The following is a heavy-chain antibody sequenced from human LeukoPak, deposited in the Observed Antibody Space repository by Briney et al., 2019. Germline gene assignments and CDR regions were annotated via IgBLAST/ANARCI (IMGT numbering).Heavy chain of an antibody. CDR2: IYTSGST. CDR3: ARHRRGTYSGSYYYFDY. Sequence: PSETLSLTYTVSGGSISSYYWSWIRQPAGKGLEWIGRIYTSGSTNYNPSLKSRVTISVDTSKNQFSLKLSSVTAADTAVYYCARHRRGTYSGSYYYFDYWGQGTLVTVSS. D-gene: IGHD1-26*01. V-gene: IGHV4-4*07. CDR1: GGSISSYY. J-gene: IGHJ4*02.